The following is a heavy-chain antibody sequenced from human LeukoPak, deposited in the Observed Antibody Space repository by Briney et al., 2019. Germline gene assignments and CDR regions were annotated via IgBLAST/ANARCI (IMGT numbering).Heavy chain of an antibody. CDR2: ISYDGSNK. Sequence: GSSLRLSCAASGFTFSIYSTHSVRQPPSKGLEWVAFISYDGSNKYYADSVKGRFTLSRDNSKNTLYLQMNSLRAEDTAVYYCARALDGLGDPPDYWGQGTLVTVSS. CDR1: GFTFSIYS. J-gene: IGHJ4*02. V-gene: IGHV3-30-3*01. D-gene: IGHD3-16*01. CDR3: ARALDGLGDPPDY.